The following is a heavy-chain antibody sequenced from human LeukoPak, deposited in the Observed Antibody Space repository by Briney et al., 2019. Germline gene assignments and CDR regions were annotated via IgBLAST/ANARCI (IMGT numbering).Heavy chain of an antibody. CDR3: AKERNALRFLEWLWDH. CDR1: GFTLNGYW. D-gene: IGHD3-3*01. J-gene: IGHJ4*02. CDR2: INSDGSTT. V-gene: IGHV3-74*01. Sequence: PGGSLRLSCAAPGFTLNGYWMHWVRQAPGKGLVWVSRINSDGSTTSYADSVKGRFTISRDNSKNTLYLQMNSLRAEDTAVYYCAKERNALRFLEWLWDHWGQGTLVTVSS.